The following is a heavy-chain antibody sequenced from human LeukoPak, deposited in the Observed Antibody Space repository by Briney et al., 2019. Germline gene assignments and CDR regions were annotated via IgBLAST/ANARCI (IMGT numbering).Heavy chain of an antibody. D-gene: IGHD3-10*01. CDR1: GITLSNYG. CDR2: ISISGGST. J-gene: IGHJ5*02. V-gene: IGHV3-23*01. Sequence: PGGSLRLSCAVSGITLSNYGMSWVRQAPGKGLEWVSGISISGGSTYYADSVKGRFTISRDNSKNTLYLQMNRLRAEDTAVYYCAKDRDLLFAHCWFDLWGQGALVTVSS. CDR3: AKDRDLLFAHCWFDL.